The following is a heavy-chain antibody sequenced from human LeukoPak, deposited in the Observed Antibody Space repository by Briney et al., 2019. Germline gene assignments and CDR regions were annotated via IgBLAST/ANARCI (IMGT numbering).Heavy chain of an antibody. CDR2: INPNSGGT. CDR1: GYTFTSYY. Sequence: ASVKVSCKASGYTFTSYYMHWVRQAPGQGLEWMGWINPNSGGTNYAQKFQGRVTMTRDTSISTAYMELSRLRSDDTAVYYCARGSRAITMVRGAKEFDYWGQGTLVTVSS. D-gene: IGHD3-10*01. J-gene: IGHJ4*02. V-gene: IGHV1-2*02. CDR3: ARGSRAITMVRGAKEFDY.